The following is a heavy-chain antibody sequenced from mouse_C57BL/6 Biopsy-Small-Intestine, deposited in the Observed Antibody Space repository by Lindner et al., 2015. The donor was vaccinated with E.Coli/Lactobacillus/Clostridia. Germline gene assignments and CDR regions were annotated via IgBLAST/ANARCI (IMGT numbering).Heavy chain of an antibody. V-gene: IGHV1-82*01. D-gene: IGHD2-10*01. J-gene: IGHJ3*01. Sequence: VQLQESGLRLVKPGASVKISCKASGYAFSSSWMNWVKQRPGKGLEWIGRIYPGDGDTNYNGKFKGKATLTADKSSSTAYMQLSSLTSEDSAVYFCASLPFAYWGQGTLVTVSA. CDR3: ASLPFAY. CDR2: IYPGDGDT. CDR1: GYAFSSSW.